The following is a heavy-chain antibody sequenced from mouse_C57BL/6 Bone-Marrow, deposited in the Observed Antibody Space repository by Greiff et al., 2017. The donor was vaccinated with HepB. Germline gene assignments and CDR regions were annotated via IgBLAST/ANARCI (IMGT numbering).Heavy chain of an antibody. CDR2: ISSGGSYT. V-gene: IGHV5-6*02. CDR1: GFTFSSYG. Sequence: EVKLQESGGDLVKPGGSLKLSCAASGFTFSSYGMSWVRQTPDKRLEWVATISSGGSYTYYPDSVKGRFTISRDNAKNTLYLQMSSLKSEDTAMYYCAGRWLLTWFAYWGQGTLVTVSA. J-gene: IGHJ3*01. CDR3: AGRWLLTWFAY. D-gene: IGHD2-3*01.